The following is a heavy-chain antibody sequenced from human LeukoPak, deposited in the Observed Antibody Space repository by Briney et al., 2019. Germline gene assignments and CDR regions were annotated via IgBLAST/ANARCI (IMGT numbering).Heavy chain of an antibody. J-gene: IGHJ6*02. V-gene: IGHV3-48*02. D-gene: IGHD1-14*01. CDR2: ISSSSSTI. Sequence: PGGSLRLSCVASGFGLSGITMNWVRQAPGKGLEWVSYISSSSSTIYYTDSVKGRFTISRDNAKNSLYLQMNSLRDEDTAVYYCAREPATHYYYYYGMDVWGQGTTVTVSS. CDR1: GFGLSGIT. CDR3: AREPATHYYYYYGMDV.